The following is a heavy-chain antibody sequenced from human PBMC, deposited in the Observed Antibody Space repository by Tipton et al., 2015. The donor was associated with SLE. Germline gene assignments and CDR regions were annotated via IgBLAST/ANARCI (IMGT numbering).Heavy chain of an antibody. V-gene: IGHV4-4*09. CDR1: GGSISSYY. CDR3: ARDNDSSLGAFDI. J-gene: IGHJ3*02. Sequence: TLSLTCTVSGGSISSYYWSWIRQPPGKGLEWIGYIYTSGSTNYNPSLKSRVTISVDTSKNQFSLKLSSVTAADTAVYYCARDNDSSLGAFDIWGQGTMVTVSS. CDR2: IYTSGST. D-gene: IGHD3-22*01.